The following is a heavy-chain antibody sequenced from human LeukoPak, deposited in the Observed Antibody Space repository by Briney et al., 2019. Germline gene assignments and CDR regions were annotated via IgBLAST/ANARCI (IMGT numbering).Heavy chain of an antibody. V-gene: IGHV4-30-4*08. CDR2: FYYSGST. J-gene: IGHJ4*02. CDR3: ASSIAARVY. Sequence: SETLSLTCTVSGASVSSGDYYWSWIRQPPGKGLEWIEYFYYSGSTYYNPSLKSRITISVDTSKNQFSPKLTSVTAADTAVYYCASSIAARVYWGPGTLVTVSS. D-gene: IGHD6-6*01. CDR1: GASVSSGDYY.